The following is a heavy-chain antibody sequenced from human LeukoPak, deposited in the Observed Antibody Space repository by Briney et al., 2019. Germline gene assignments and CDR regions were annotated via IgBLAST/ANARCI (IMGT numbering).Heavy chain of an antibody. V-gene: IGHV1-69*04. CDR2: IIPILGIA. CDR3: ARDPLTGDPNWFDP. Sequence: SVKVSCKASGGTFSSYAISWVRQAPGQGLKWMGRIIPILGIANYAQKFQGRVTMTRDTSTSTVYMELSSLRSEDTAVYYCARDPLTGDPNWFDPWGQGTLVTVSS. CDR1: GGTFSSYA. D-gene: IGHD7-27*01. J-gene: IGHJ5*02.